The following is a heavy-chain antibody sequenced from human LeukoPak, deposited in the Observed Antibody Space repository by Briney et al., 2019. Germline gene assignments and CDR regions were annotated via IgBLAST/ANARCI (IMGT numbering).Heavy chain of an antibody. CDR2: ISSTGSYI. J-gene: IGHJ5*02. Sequence: GGSLRLSCAASGFTVKDNFMSWVRQAPGRGLEWVSSISSTGSYIYHAGSVKGRFTISRDNPGNVVYLQMDSLRAEDTAVYYCSRVAQSGPTGWFDPWGQGTLVTVSS. D-gene: IGHD1-1*01. CDR3: SRVAQSGPTGWFDP. V-gene: IGHV3-21*01. CDR1: GFTVKDNF.